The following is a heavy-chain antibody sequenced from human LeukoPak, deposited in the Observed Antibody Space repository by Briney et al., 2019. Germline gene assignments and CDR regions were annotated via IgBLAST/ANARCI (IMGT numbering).Heavy chain of an antibody. CDR1: GVSISGYY. D-gene: IGHD3/OR15-3a*01. CDR3: ARGTDFWTRWFDP. CDR2: INHSGST. Sequence: PSETLSLTCTVSGVSISGYYWSWIRQPPGKGLEWIGEINHSGSTNYNPSLKSRVTISVDTSKNQFSLKLSSVTAADTAVYYCARGTDFWTRWFDPWGQGTLVTVSS. V-gene: IGHV4-34*01. J-gene: IGHJ5*02.